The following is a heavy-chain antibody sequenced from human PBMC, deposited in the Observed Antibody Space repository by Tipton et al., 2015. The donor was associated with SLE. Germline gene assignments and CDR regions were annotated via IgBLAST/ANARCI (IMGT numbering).Heavy chain of an antibody. Sequence: GSLRLSCAASGFTFSSYEMNWVRQAPGKGLEWVSYISSSGSTIYYADSVKGRFTISRDNAKNSLYLQMNSLGAEDTAVYYCARDPQLGTVDWGYFDLWGRGTLVTVSS. J-gene: IGHJ2*01. D-gene: IGHD7-27*01. CDR3: ARDPQLGTVDWGYFDL. CDR2: ISSSGSTI. CDR1: GFTFSSYE. V-gene: IGHV3-48*03.